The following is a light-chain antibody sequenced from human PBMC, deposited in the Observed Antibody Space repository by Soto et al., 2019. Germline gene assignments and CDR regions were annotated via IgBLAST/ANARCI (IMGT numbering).Light chain of an antibody. CDR1: QSLLYSNGYNY. CDR3: MQALEMRT. J-gene: IGKJ1*01. CDR2: LGS. Sequence: DLVMTQSPLSLSVTPGEPASISCRSSQSLLYSNGYNYLDWYLQKPGQSPQLLIYLGSNRASGVSERFSGSGSGTDFTLKISRVEAEDVGVYYCMQALEMRTFGQGTRVEIK. V-gene: IGKV2-28*01.